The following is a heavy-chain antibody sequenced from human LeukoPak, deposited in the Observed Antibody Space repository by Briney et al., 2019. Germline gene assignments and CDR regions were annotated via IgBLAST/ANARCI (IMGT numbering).Heavy chain of an antibody. V-gene: IGHV4-59*01. CDR2: IYYSGST. CDR3: ARWYYYDSSAQMGFDY. D-gene: IGHD3-22*01. J-gene: IGHJ4*02. Sequence: PSETLSLTCTVSGGSISSYYWSWLRQPPGKGLEWIGYIYYSGSTNYNPSLKSRVTISVDTSKNQFSLKLSSVTAADTAVYYCARWYYYDSSAQMGFDYWGQGTLVTVSS. CDR1: GGSISSYY.